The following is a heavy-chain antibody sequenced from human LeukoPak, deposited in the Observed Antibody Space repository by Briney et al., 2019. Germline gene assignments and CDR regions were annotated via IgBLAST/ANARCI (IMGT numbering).Heavy chain of an antibody. CDR3: ARAAGNFWSGYHYYYYYTDV. CDR2: IYYSGST. D-gene: IGHD3-3*01. V-gene: IGHV4-59*01. J-gene: IGHJ6*03. Sequence: PSQTLSLTCTVSGGSISSYYWSWIRQPPGKGLEWIGYIYYSGSTNYNPSLKRRVTISVDTSKNQFSLKLSSVTAADTAVYYCARAAGNFWSGYHYYYYYTDVWGKGTTGTGSS. CDR1: GGSISSYY.